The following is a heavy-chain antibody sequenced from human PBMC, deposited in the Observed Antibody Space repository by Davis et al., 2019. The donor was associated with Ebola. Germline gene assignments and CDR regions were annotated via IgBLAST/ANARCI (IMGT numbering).Heavy chain of an antibody. V-gene: IGHV1-2*06. D-gene: IGHD4-11*01. CDR1: GYTFTDYN. J-gene: IGHJ4*02. CDR2: VILKSGAT. CDR3: ARGHNYAHEY. Sequence: ASVKVSCKASGYTFTDYNIHWMRQAPGQGLEWLGRVILKSGATNYAQKFQGRVTMTRDTSISTVYMELSSLRYDDTANYYCARGHNYAHEYWGQGTLGTVSS.